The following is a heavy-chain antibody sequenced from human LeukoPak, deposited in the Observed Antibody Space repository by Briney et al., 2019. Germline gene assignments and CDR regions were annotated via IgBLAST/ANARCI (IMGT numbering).Heavy chain of an antibody. J-gene: IGHJ4*02. CDR3: ATVAGYFDY. CDR1: EFTFSNYW. V-gene: IGHV3-7*01. D-gene: IGHD2-21*01. CDR2: IQKDGSQK. Sequence: PGGSLRLSCAASEFTFSNYWMSWVRQAPGEGLEWVASIQKDGSQKYYLESVKGRFTISRDNTKNSLYLHMSSLRADDTAVYFCATVAGYFDYWGQGTLVTVSS.